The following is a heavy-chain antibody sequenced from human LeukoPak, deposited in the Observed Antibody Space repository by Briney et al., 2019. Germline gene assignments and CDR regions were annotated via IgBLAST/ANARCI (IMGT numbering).Heavy chain of an antibody. Sequence: PSENLSLTCTVSGGSISSYYWSWIRQPAGKGLEWIGRIYTSGSTSYNPSLKSRVTMSVDTSKNQFSLKLSSVTAADTAVYYCARGYCSSTSCAGHYYMDVWGKGTTVTVSS. D-gene: IGHD2-2*01. CDR3: ARGYCSSTSCAGHYYMDV. V-gene: IGHV4-4*07. CDR2: IYTSGST. CDR1: GGSISSYY. J-gene: IGHJ6*03.